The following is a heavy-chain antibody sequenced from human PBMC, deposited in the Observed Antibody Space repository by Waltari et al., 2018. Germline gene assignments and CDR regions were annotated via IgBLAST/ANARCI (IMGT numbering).Heavy chain of an antibody. CDR1: GFTFSSYE. CDR2: ISSSGSTI. CDR3: ARDRKWLEIRFDY. J-gene: IGHJ4*02. D-gene: IGHD6-19*01. V-gene: IGHV3-48*03. Sequence: EVQLVESGGGLVQPGGSLRLSCAASGFTFSSYEMTWVRQAPGKGLEWVSYISSSGSTIYYADSVKGRFTISRDNAKNSLYLQMNSLRAEDTAVYYCARDRKWLEIRFDYWGQGTLVTVSS.